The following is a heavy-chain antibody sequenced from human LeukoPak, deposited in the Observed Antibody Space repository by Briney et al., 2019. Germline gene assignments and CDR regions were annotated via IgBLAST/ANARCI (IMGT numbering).Heavy chain of an antibody. D-gene: IGHD5-18*01. V-gene: IGHV3-30-3*01. Sequence: GGSLRLSCVASGFTFSSYAMHWVRQAPGKGLEWVAVISYDGSNKYYADSVKGRFTISRDNSKNTLYLQMNSLRAEDTAVYHCARVLDSYGLRAADYWGQGTLVTVSS. CDR3: ARVLDSYGLRAADY. CDR1: GFTFSSYA. CDR2: ISYDGSNK. J-gene: IGHJ4*02.